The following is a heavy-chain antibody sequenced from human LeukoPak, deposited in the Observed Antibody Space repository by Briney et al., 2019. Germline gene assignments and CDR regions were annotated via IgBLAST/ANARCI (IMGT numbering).Heavy chain of an antibody. D-gene: IGHD2-15*01. V-gene: IGHV3-21*01. Sequence: NSGESLRLSCAASGFTFTTYSLKWVRRAPGKGLEWVSSISSGGSYIYYADSVKGRFTISRDNAKNSLYLQMNSLRAEDTAVYYCARSRDNYYNAMDVWGRGTTVTVSS. CDR2: ISSGGSYI. J-gene: IGHJ6*02. CDR3: ARSRDNYYNAMDV. CDR1: GFTFTTYS.